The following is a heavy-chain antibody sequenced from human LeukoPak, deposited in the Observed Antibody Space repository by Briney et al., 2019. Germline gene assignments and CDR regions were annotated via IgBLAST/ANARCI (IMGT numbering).Heavy chain of an antibody. D-gene: IGHD6-13*01. CDR2: IYTSGST. CDR3: AREYSSSWDPSFDY. V-gene: IGHV4-4*07. J-gene: IGHJ4*02. Sequence: SETLSLTCTVSGGSISSYYWSWIRQPPGKGLEWIGRIYTSGSTNYNPSLKSRFTISVDTSKNQFSLKLSSVTAADTAVYYCAREYSSSWDPSFDYWGQGTLVTVSS. CDR1: GGSISSYY.